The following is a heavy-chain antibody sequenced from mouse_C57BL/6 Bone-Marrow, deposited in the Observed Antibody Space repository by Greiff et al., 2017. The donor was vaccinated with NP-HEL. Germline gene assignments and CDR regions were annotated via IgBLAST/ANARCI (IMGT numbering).Heavy chain of an antibody. CDR1: GYTFTSYG. CDR3: ASSACLLYYYAMDY. J-gene: IGHJ4*01. V-gene: IGHV1-81*01. D-gene: IGHD2-3*01. CDR2: IYPRSGNT. Sequence: QVQLQQSGAELARPGASVKLSCKASGYTFTSYGISWVKQRTGQGLEWIGEIYPRSGNTYYNEKFKGKATLTADKSSSTAYMELRSLTSEDSAVYFCASSACLLYYYAMDYWGQGTSVTVSS.